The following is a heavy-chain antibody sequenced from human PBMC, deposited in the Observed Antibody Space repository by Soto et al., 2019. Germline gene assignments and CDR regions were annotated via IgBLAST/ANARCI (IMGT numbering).Heavy chain of an antibody. Sequence: GGSLRLSCAASGFTFSSYAMHWVRQAPGKGLEWVAVISYDGSNKYYADSVKGRFTISRDNSKNTLYLQMNSLRTEDTAVYYCARDRLRYNWNDFPYYYYGMDVWSQGTTVTVSS. D-gene: IGHD1-1*01. CDR2: ISYDGSNK. CDR3: ARDRLRYNWNDFPYYYYGMDV. V-gene: IGHV3-30-3*01. CDR1: GFTFSSYA. J-gene: IGHJ6*02.